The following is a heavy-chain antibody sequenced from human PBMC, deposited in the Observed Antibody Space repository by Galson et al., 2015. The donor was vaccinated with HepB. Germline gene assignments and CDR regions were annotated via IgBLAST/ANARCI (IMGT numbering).Heavy chain of an antibody. CDR1: GFTSSSYA. D-gene: IGHD3-16*02. J-gene: IGHJ4*02. CDR3: AKEEYYDYIWGRYRHTRPFVF. CDR2: ISNDGSNK. V-gene: IGHV3-30*18. Sequence: SLRLSCAASGFTSSSYAMHWVRQAPGKGLEWVAYISNDGSNKYYVDSVKGRFTISRDNSENTLYLQMNSLRAEDTAVYYCAKEEYYDYIWGRYRHTRPFVFWGQGTLVTVSS.